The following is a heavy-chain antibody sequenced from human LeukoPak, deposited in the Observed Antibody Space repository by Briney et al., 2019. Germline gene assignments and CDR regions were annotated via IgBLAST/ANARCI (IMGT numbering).Heavy chain of an antibody. J-gene: IGHJ4*02. CDR1: AYKFNSYA. CDR3: AKVLLPQVSTTYLDC. Sequence: PGGSLRLSCAASAYKFNSYAMVWVRQAPGKGLESVSGITDCGGTTYYADSVTGRFTISRDNSKSTLYLQMNSLRAEDTAIYYCAKVLLPQVSTTYLDCGGQGTLVTVSP. D-gene: IGHD5/OR15-5a*01. CDR2: ITDCGGTT. V-gene: IGHV3-23*01.